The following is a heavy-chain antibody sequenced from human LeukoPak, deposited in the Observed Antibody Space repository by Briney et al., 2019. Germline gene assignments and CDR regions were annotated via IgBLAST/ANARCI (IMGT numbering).Heavy chain of an antibody. CDR3: AREYYYDSSDPNSDY. J-gene: IGHJ4*02. V-gene: IGHV3-30-3*01. D-gene: IGHD3-22*01. CDR1: GFTFSSYA. CDR2: ISYDGSNK. Sequence: GRSLRLSCAASGFTFSSYAMHWVRQAPGKGLEWVAVISYDGSNKYYADSVKGRFTISRDNSKNTLYLQMNSLRAEDTAVYYCAREYYYDSSDPNSDYWGQGTLVTVSS.